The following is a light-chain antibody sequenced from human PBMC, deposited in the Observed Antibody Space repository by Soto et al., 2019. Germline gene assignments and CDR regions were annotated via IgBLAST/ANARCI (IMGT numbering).Light chain of an antibody. CDR2: GAS. V-gene: IGKV3-20*01. CDR3: HQYGGSPPT. CDR1: QSVSSSY. Sequence: EIGLTQYPGTLSLSPGERATLSCRASQSVSSSYLAWYQQKPGQAPRLLIYGASSRATVIPDRFSGSGSGTDFTLTISRLEPEDFAVYHCHQYGGSPPTFGQGTKVDIK. J-gene: IGKJ1*01.